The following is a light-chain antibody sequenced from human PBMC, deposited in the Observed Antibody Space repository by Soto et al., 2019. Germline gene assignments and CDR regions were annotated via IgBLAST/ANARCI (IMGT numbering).Light chain of an antibody. J-gene: IGLJ1*01. Sequence: QSVLTQPPSASGSPGQSVTISRSGTDRDVGKYNYVSWYQQHPGTAPKVLIYEVRKRPSGVPDRFSASKTGNTASLTVSGLQDDDEADYYCSSYAGDNTYVFGSGTKVTVL. V-gene: IGLV2-8*01. CDR1: DRDVGKYNY. CDR2: EVR. CDR3: SSYAGDNTYV.